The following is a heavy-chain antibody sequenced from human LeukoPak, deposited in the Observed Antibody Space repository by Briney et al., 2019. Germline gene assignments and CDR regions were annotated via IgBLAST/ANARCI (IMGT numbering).Heavy chain of an antibody. V-gene: IGHV3-7*01. D-gene: IGHD3-22*01. CDR2: IKQDGSEK. J-gene: IGHJ4*02. CDR3: ARDNYYDSSGRYDY. CDR1: GFTFSSYW. Sequence: GGSLRLSCAASGFTFSSYWMSWVRQAPGKGLEWVANIKQDGSEKYYVDSVKGRFTISRENAKNSLYLQMNSLRAEDTAVYYCARDNYYDSSGRYDYWGQGTLVTVSS.